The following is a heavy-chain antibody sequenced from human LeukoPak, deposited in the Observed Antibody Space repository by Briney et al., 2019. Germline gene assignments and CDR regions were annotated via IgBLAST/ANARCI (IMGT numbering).Heavy chain of an antibody. CDR3: AVGHYYGSGTYLGYFVY. CDR2: IWVVGGNK. V-gene: IGHV3-33*01. J-gene: IGHJ4*02. D-gene: IGHD3-10*01. CDR1: GVTFRSYG. Sequence: PGGALRLSCAPSGVTFRSYGMRRGRDAPGKRLWWGAVIWVVGGNKYYADPVKGRFTISRDNSKNTLYLQMNSLRAEDTAVYYCAVGHYYGSGTYLGYFVYWGQGALVTVSS.